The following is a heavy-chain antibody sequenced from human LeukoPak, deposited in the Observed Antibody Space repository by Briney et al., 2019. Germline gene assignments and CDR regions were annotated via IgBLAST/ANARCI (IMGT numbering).Heavy chain of an antibody. CDR3: AKAPGAGGWSYYYYYYMDV. CDR1: EFTFSTYW. Sequence: GGSLRLSCAASEFTFSTYWMSWVRQAPGKGLEWVAVISYDGSNKYYADSVKGRFTISRDNSKNTLYLQMNSLRAEDTAVYYCAKAPGAGGWSYYYYYYMDVWGKGTTVTISS. V-gene: IGHV3-30*18. CDR2: ISYDGSNK. D-gene: IGHD6-19*01. J-gene: IGHJ6*03.